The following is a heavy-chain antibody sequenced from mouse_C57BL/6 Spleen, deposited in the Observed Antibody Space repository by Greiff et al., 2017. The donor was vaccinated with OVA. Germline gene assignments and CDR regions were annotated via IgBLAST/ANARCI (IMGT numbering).Heavy chain of an antibody. D-gene: IGHD1-1*01. J-gene: IGHJ2*01. CDR1: GYTFTSYW. CDR2: IYPGSGST. Sequence: QVQLQQPGTELVKPGASVKLSCKASGYTFTSYWMHWVKQRPGQGLEWIGDIYPGSGSTNYNEKFKSKATLTVDTSSSTAYMQLSSLTSEDSAVYYCARSITTVVADYWGQGTTLTVSS. V-gene: IGHV1-55*01. CDR3: ARSITTVVADY.